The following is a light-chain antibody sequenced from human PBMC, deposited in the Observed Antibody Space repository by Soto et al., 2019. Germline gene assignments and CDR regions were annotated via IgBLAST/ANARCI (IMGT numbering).Light chain of an antibody. Sequence: EVVLTQSPGTLSLSPGERATLSCRASQSVSNNYFAWYQQKPGQAPRLLIFGSSDRATGIPDRFSGSGYGKDFKLTISRLEPEDFAVYYCQQYGSSPPYTFGQGTKLEIK. CDR1: QSVSNNY. V-gene: IGKV3-20*01. CDR3: QQYGSSPPYT. CDR2: GSS. J-gene: IGKJ2*01.